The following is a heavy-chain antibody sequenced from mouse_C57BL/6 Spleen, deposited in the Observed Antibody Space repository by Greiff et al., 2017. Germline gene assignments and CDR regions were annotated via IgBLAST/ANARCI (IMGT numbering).Heavy chain of an antibody. Sequence: EVQVVESEGGLVQPGSSMKLSCTASGFTFSDYYMAWVRQVPEKGLEWVANINYDGSSTYYLDSLKSRFIISRDNAKNILYLQMSSLKSEDTATYYCARELNYYAMDYWGQGPSVTVSS. CDR2: INYDGSST. CDR3: ARELNYYAMDY. CDR1: GFTFSDYY. J-gene: IGHJ4*01. V-gene: IGHV5-16*01.